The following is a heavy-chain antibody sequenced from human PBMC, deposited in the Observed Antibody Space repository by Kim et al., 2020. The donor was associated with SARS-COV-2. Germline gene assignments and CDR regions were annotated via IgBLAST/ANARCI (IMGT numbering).Heavy chain of an antibody. CDR3: AKARAPYSSSWYVGY. V-gene: IGHV3-30*18. CDR2: ISYDGSNK. D-gene: IGHD6-13*01. Sequence: GGSLRLSCAASGFTFSSYGMHWVRQAPGKGLEWVAVISYDGSNKYYADSVKGRFTISRDNSKNTLYLQMNSLRAEDTAVYYCAKARAPYSSSWYVGYWGQGTLVTVSS. J-gene: IGHJ4*02. CDR1: GFTFSSYG.